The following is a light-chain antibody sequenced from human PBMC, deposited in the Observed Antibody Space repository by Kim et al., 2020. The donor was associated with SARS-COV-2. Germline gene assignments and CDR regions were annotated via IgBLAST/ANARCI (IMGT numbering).Light chain of an antibody. CDR2: MAS. J-gene: IGKJ4*01. Sequence: DVQMTQSPSTLSASVGDRVTITCRASQSIDIWLAWYQQKPGKAPNLLIYMASSLESGVPSRFSGSGSGTEFTLTISSLQPDDFATYFCQQYNNIPLTFGGGTKVDIK. CDR1: QSIDIW. CDR3: QQYNNIPLT. V-gene: IGKV1-5*03.